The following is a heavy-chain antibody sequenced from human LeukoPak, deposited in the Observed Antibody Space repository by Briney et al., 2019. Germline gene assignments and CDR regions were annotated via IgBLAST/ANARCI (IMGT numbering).Heavy chain of an antibody. V-gene: IGHV4-59*01. CDR1: GGSISSYY. CDR3: ARDRGYGGTMGLWFDP. CDR2: IYYSGST. D-gene: IGHD2-15*01. J-gene: IGHJ5*02. Sequence: PSETLSLTCTVSGGSISSYYWSWIRQPPGKGLEWIWYIYYSGSTNYNPSLKSRVTISVDTSKNQFSLKLSSVTAADTAVYYCARDRGYGGTMGLWFDPWGQGTLVTVSS.